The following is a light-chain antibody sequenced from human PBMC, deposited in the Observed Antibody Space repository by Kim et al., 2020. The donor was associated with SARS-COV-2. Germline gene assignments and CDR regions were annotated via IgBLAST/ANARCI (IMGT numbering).Light chain of an antibody. V-gene: IGKV1-5*03. J-gene: IGKJ1*01. Sequence: DVQMTQSPSILPASVGDTVTITCRASQSVNNWVAWYQQKPGQAPKLLIHQTSGLQSGVPSRFAGSGFGTQFTLTISSLQPVDFATYYCQQYDSHSTFGRGTKVDIK. CDR1: QSVNNW. CDR2: QTS. CDR3: QQYDSHST.